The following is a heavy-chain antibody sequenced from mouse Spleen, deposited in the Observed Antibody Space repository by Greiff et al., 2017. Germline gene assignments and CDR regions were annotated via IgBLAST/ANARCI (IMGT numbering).Heavy chain of an antibody. CDR3: ARSRITTAADY. D-gene: IGHD1-2*01. V-gene: IGHV14-3*02. J-gene: IGHJ2*01. CDR2: IDPANGNT. Sequence: EVKLMESGAELVKPGASVKLSCTASGFNIKDTYMHWVKQRPEQGLEWIGRIDPANGNTKYDPKFQGKATITADTSSSTAYMQLSSLASEDSALYYCARSRITTAADYWGQGTTLTVSS. CDR1: GFNIKDTY.